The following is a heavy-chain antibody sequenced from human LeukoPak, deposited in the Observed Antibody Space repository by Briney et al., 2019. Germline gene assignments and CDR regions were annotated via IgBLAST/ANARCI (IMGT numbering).Heavy chain of an antibody. J-gene: IGHJ6*02. CDR3: AREGDFWSGYYPLNYYYYYGMDV. CDR1: GSTFSSYW. CDR2: IKQDGSEK. D-gene: IGHD3-3*01. Sequence: GGSLRLSCAASGSTFSSYWMSWVRQAPGKGLEWVANIKQDGSEKYYVDSVKGRFTISRDNAKNSLYLQMNSLRAEDTAVYYCAREGDFWSGYYPLNYYYYYGMDVWGQGTTVTVSS. V-gene: IGHV3-7*01.